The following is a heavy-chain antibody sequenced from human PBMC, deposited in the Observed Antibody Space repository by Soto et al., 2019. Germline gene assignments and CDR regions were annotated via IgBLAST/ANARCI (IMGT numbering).Heavy chain of an antibody. J-gene: IGHJ3*02. CDR1: GFTFSSYA. V-gene: IGHV3-30-3*01. CDR3: ARDDSSGYYHDAFDI. Sequence: LRLSCAASGFTFSSYAMHWVRQAPGKGLEWVAVISYDGSNKYHADSVKGRFTISRDNSKNTLYLQMNSLRAEDTAVYYCARDDSSGYYHDAFDIWGQGTMVTVSS. D-gene: IGHD3-22*01. CDR2: ISYDGSNK.